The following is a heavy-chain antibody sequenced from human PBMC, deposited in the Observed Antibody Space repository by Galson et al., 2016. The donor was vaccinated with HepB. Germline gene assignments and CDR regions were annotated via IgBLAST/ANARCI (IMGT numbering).Heavy chain of an antibody. Sequence: SLRLSCAASGVTFSTSGLNWVRQAPGKGLQWVSYISSSISTIYYADSVKGRFTISRDNAKNSVYLQMNSLRDEDMAVYYCAKELVRSAFDIWGQGTMVTVSS. J-gene: IGHJ3*02. CDR2: ISSSISTI. CDR1: GVTFSTSG. D-gene: IGHD3-10*01. CDR3: AKELVRSAFDI. V-gene: IGHV3-48*02.